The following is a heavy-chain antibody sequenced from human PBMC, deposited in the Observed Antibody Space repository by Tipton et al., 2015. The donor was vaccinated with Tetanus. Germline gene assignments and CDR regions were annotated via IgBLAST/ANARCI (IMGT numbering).Heavy chain of an antibody. D-gene: IGHD2-15*01. J-gene: IGHJ4*02. CDR1: GGSISSGGYY. Sequence: TLSLTCTVSGGSISSGGYYWSWIRQHPGKGLEWIGYIYYSGSTYYNPSLKSRVTISVDTSKNQFSLKLSSVTAADTAAYYCARDHGVVAATPEYFDYWGQGTLVTVSS. CDR3: ARDHGVVAATPEYFDY. V-gene: IGHV4-31*03. CDR2: IYYSGST.